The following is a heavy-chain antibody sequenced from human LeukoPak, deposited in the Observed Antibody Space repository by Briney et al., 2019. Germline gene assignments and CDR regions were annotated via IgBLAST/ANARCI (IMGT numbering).Heavy chain of an antibody. Sequence: GGSLRLSCAASGFTFDDYAMHWVRQAPGKGLEWVSLISWDGGSTYYADSVKGRFTISRDNSKNSLYLQMNSLRAEDTALYYCAKDRSSGRYYYYYMDVWGKGTTVTVSS. CDR3: AKDRSSGRYYYYYMDV. V-gene: IGHV3-43D*03. CDR1: GFTFDDYA. J-gene: IGHJ6*03. CDR2: ISWDGGST. D-gene: IGHD6-19*01.